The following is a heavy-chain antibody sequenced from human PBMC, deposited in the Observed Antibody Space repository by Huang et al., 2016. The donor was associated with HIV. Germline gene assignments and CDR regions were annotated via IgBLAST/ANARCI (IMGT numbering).Heavy chain of an antibody. Sequence: QVQLQESGPGLVKPSETLSLTCSVSGGSMRRQYWTWIRQPPGKGLQWNGTVFNTGSTNYNPSFQTRVTISLDTSRSQFSLTLKSVTPADTAVYYCAQEKSFGNWANNWFDPWGQGTLVAVSS. CDR3: AQEKSFGNWANNWFDP. D-gene: IGHD3-16*01. CDR1: GGSMRRQY. J-gene: IGHJ5*02. CDR2: VFNTGST. V-gene: IGHV4-59*08.